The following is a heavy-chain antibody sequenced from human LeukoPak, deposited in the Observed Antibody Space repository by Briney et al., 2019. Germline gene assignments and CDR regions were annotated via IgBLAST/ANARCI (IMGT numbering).Heavy chain of an antibody. V-gene: IGHV1-18*01. J-gene: IGHJ2*01. Sequence: GASVKVSCKASGYTFTTYGVSWVRQAPGQGLEWMGWISGNNGDTNYAQKLQGRVTMTTDTSTTTAYMELRSLTSDDTAVYYCARAYCSSASCPTARYWYFDLWGRGTLVTVSS. CDR1: GYTFTTYG. CDR2: ISGNNGDT. CDR3: ARAYCSSASCPTARYWYFDL. D-gene: IGHD2-2*01.